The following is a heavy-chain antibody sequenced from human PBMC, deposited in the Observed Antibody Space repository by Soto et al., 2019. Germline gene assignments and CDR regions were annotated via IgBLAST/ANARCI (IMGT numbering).Heavy chain of an antibody. Sequence: EVQLVESGGGLVKPGGSLRLSCAASGFTFSSYSMNWVRQAPGKGLEWVSSISSSSSYIYYADSVKGRFTISRDNAKNSLYLQMNSLRAEDTAVYYCARGFWGSSSMDGVDYWGQGTLVTVSS. CDR2: ISSSSSYI. V-gene: IGHV3-21*01. CDR1: GFTFSSYS. CDR3: ARGFWGSSSMDGVDY. D-gene: IGHD6-6*01. J-gene: IGHJ4*02.